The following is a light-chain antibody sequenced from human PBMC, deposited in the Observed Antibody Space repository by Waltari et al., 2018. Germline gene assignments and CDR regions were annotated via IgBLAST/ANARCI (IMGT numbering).Light chain of an antibody. V-gene: IGLV1-44*01. J-gene: IGLJ3*02. CDR3: VTWDDSLNGWV. CDR2: KDG. CDR1: SSNIGKNT. Sequence: QSVLTQPPSASGTPGQRVTISCSGSSSNIGKNTVNWYQHLPGTSPKLLIYKDGQRRSGVPDRFSGAKSGTSASLASSGLQSEDEADYCGVTWDDSLNGWVFGGGTKLTVL.